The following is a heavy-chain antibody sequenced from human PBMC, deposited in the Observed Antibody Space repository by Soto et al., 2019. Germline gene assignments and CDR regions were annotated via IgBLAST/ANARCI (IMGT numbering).Heavy chain of an antibody. J-gene: IGHJ6*01. CDR3: ARVRFFGGYSKYYYYGMDV. Sequence: GASVKVTCKASGGTFIIYAISWVRQAPGQGLEWMGGIIPIFGTANYAQKFQGRVTITADESTSTAYMELSSLRSEDTAVYYCARVRFFGGYSKYYYYGMDVWEQGTTVTVSS. CDR1: GGTFIIYA. CDR2: IIPIFGTA. D-gene: IGHD5-18*01. V-gene: IGHV1-69*13.